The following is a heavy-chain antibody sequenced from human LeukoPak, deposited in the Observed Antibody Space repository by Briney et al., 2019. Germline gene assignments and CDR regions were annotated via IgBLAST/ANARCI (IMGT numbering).Heavy chain of an antibody. CDR2: TSYDGSIK. CDR1: GFTFSSYA. Sequence: QAGGSLRLSCAASGFTFSSYAMHWVRQAPGKGLEWVAVTSYDGSIKKYADSVKGRFTISRDNSKNTLFLQMNSLRPEDTAVYYCARDSGSYSDYWGQGTLVTVSS. D-gene: IGHD1-26*01. J-gene: IGHJ4*02. CDR3: ARDSGSYSDY. V-gene: IGHV3-30-3*01.